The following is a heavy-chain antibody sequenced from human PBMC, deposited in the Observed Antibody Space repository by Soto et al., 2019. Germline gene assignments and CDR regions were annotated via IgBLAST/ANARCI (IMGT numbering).Heavy chain of an antibody. J-gene: IGHJ4*02. CDR3: AKDLRYSSGFPFDY. CDR2: ISGSGGST. Sequence: PGVSLRLSCAASGFTFSSYAMSWVRQAPGKGLEWVSAISGSGGSTYYADSVKGRFTISRDNSKNTLYLQMNSLRAEDTAVYYCAKDLRYSSGFPFDYWGQGTLVTVSS. D-gene: IGHD6-19*01. CDR1: GFTFSSYA. V-gene: IGHV3-23*01.